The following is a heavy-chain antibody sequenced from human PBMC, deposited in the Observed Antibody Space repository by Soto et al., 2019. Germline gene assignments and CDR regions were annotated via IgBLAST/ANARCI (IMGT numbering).Heavy chain of an antibody. CDR1: GFTFSSYG. V-gene: IGHV3-30*03. Sequence: GGSLRLSCAASGFTFSSYGMHWVRQAPGKGLEWVAVISYDGSNKYYADSVKGRFTISRDNSKNTLYLQMNSLRAEDTAGYYCAAGDYADYYGMDVWGQGTTVTVSS. CDR3: AAGDYADYYGMDV. D-gene: IGHD4-17*01. CDR2: ISYDGSNK. J-gene: IGHJ6*02.